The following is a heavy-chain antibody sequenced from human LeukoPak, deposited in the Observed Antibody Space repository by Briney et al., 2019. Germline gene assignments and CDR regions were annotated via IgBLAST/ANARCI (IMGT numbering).Heavy chain of an antibody. CDR2: ISSSSSYI. J-gene: IGHJ5*02. CDR3: ARDPGWEQWQNWFDP. V-gene: IGHV3-21*01. D-gene: IGHD6-19*01. Sequence: KSGGSLRLSCAASGFTFSSYSMNWVRQGPGKGLEWVSSISSSSSYIYYADSVKGRFTISRDNAKNSLYLQMNSLRAEDTAVYYCARDPGWEQWQNWFDPWGQGTLVTVSS. CDR1: GFTFSSYS.